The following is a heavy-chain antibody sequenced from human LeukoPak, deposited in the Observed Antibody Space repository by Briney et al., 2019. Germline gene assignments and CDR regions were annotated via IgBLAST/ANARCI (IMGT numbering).Heavy chain of an antibody. Sequence: SVKVSCKASGGTFSSYAISWVRQAPGQGLEWMGGIIPIFGTANYAQKFQGRVTITADESASTAYMELSSLRSEDTAVYYCARADRGLYYYYYGMDVWGQGTTVTVSS. D-gene: IGHD3-16*02. J-gene: IGHJ6*02. CDR2: IIPIFGTA. V-gene: IGHV1-69*13. CDR3: ARADRGLYYYYYGMDV. CDR1: GGTFSSYA.